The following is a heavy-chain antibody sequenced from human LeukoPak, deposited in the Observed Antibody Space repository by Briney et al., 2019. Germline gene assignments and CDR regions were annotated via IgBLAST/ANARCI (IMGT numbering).Heavy chain of an antibody. CDR1: GFDFSGFY. J-gene: IGHJ4*02. CDR2: IRNKPSSYTT. V-gene: IGHV3-73*01. D-gene: IGHD6-13*01. Sequence: GGSLRLSCAASGFDFSGFYMHWVRQASGRGLEWVGLIRNKPSSYTTVYAASVKGRFTISRDNAKNTLYLQMNSLRAEDTAVYYCARVIAAAGTFDSWGQGTLVTVSS. CDR3: ARVIAAAGTFDS.